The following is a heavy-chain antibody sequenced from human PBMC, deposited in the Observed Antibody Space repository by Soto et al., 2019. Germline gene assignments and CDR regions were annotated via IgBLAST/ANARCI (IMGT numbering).Heavy chain of an antibody. CDR1: GGSFSGYY. Sequence: QVQLQQWGAGLLKPSETLSXXXAVYGGSFSGYYWSWIRQPPGKGLEWIGEINHSGSTNYNPSLKSRVTISVDTSKNQFSLKLSSVTAADTAVYYCARGRIAGSGSSPWGQGTLVTVSS. CDR3: ARGRIAGSGSSP. J-gene: IGHJ5*02. CDR2: INHSGST. D-gene: IGHD3-10*01. V-gene: IGHV4-34*01.